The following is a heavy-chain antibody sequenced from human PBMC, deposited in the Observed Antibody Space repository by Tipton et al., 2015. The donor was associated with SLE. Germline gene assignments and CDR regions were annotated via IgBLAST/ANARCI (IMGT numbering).Heavy chain of an antibody. V-gene: IGHV1-18*01. CDR2: TSAYNGYT. CDR1: GYTFTSHG. Sequence: QVQLVQSGAEVKKPGASVKVSRKASGYTFTSHGISWVRQAPGQGLEWMGWTSAYNGYTNYAQNLQGRVTMTTDTSTSTAYMELRSLTSDDTAVYYCVRVVYTTSWYGDYWGQGTLVTVSS. CDR3: VRVVYTTSWYGDY. J-gene: IGHJ4*02. D-gene: IGHD6-13*01.